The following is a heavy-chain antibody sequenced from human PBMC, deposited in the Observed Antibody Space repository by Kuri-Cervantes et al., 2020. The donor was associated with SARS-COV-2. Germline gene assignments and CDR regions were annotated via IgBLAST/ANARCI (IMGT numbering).Heavy chain of an antibody. V-gene: IGHV3-43*02. CDR2: ISEDGRTT. CDR3: AKGPTFGVVETYYYYMDV. D-gene: IGHD3-3*01. J-gene: IGHJ6*03. Sequence: GESLKISCVTSGFIFNDYAMHWVRQAPGKGLEWVCLISEDGRTTHCADSVKGRFTISRDNSKNTLYLQMNSLRAEDTAVYYCAKGPTFGVVETYYYYMDVWGKGTTVTVSS. CDR1: GFIFNDYA.